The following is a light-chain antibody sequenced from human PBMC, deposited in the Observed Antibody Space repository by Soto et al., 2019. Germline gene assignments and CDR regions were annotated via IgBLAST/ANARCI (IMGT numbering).Light chain of an antibody. CDR1: QSVSSY. CDR2: DAS. Sequence: EIVLTQSPATLSLSPGERATLSCRASQSVSSYLAWYQQKPGQAHRLLIYDASNRATGIPARFSGSGSGTDFTLTISSLEPEDFAVYYCQQRSKWPFTFGGGTKVEIK. J-gene: IGKJ4*01. V-gene: IGKV3-11*01. CDR3: QQRSKWPFT.